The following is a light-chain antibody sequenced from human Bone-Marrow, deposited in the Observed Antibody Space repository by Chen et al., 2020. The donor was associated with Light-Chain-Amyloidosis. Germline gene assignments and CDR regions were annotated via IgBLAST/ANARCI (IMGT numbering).Light chain of an antibody. Sequence: SYELTQPPSVSLFPGQTANITCSGKDLGDKYVCWFQQRPGQSPVLLIYQDTKRPSGIPGRFSGTTSGNTATLTISGTQAMDEADYFCQVWDDRTVVFGGGTKLTVL. CDR2: QDT. J-gene: IGLJ2*01. CDR1: DLGDKY. V-gene: IGLV3-1*01. CDR3: QVWDDRTVV.